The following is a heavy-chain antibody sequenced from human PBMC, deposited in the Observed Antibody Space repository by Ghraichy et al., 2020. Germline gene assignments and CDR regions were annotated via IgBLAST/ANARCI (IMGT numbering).Heavy chain of an antibody. CDR2: INPNRGAT. J-gene: IGHJ4*02. Sequence: ASVKVSCKASGYIFTGYYIHWVRQAPGQGLEWMGWINPNRGATNYAQKFQGRVTMTRDTSITTAYMELSRLRSDDTAMYYCAREVPNCGTRYWGQGTLVTVSS. V-gene: IGHV1-2*02. CDR3: AREVPNCGTRY. CDR1: GYIFTGYY. D-gene: IGHD1-1*01.